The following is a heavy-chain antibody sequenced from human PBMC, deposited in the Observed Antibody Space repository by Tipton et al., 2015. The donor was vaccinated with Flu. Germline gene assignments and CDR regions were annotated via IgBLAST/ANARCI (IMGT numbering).Heavy chain of an antibody. CDR1: GGSISSYY. V-gene: IGHV4-59*12. J-gene: IGHJ6*02. D-gene: IGHD2-2*01. CDR3: AREPLYWSSPSCYSYDGMGA. Sequence: TLSLTCTVSGGSISSYYWSWIRQPPGKGLEWIGYIYYSGSTYYNPSLKSRVTISVDTSKNQFSLKLSSVTAADTAVYYCAREPLYWSSPSCYSYDGMGAWGQGTPVTGSS. CDR2: IYYSGST.